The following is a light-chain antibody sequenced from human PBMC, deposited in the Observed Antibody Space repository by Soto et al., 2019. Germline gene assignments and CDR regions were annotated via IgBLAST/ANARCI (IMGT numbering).Light chain of an antibody. V-gene: IGKV3-20*01. CDR1: QAVSSIL. J-gene: IGKJ4*01. CDR3: QQHGTSPI. Sequence: EVVLTQSPGTLSLSPGERATLSCRASQAVSSILLAWYQQKPGQAPRLLIYGAYSRATGLPDRFSGSESGTDFTLTVSRLEPEDFAVYYCQQHGTSPIFGGGTKVEIK. CDR2: GAY.